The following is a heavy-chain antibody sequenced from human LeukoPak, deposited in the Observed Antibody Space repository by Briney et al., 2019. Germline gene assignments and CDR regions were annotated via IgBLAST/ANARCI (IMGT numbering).Heavy chain of an antibody. CDR3: VKDSNYYDSEY. CDR1: GFTFSSYG. V-gene: IGHV3-23*01. J-gene: IGHJ4*02. D-gene: IGHD3-10*01. CDR2: ISGSGGST. Sequence: PGRSLRLSCAASGFTFSSYGMHWVRQAPGKGLEWVSGISGSGGSTDYADSVKGRFTISRDNSKNTLYLQMNSLRAEDTAVYYCVKDSNYYDSEYWGQGTLVTVSS.